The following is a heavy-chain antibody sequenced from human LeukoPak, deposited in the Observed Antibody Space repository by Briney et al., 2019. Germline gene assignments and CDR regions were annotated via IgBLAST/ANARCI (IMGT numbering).Heavy chain of an antibody. V-gene: IGHV3-30-3*01. CDR3: ARDWAGTSDY. D-gene: IGHD6-19*01. Sequence: QAGGSLRLSCAASGFTFSSYAMHWVRQAPGKGLEWVAVISYDGSNKYYADSVKGRFTISRDNSKNTLYLQMSSLRAEDTAVYYCARDWAGTSDYWGQGTLVTVSS. CDR1: GFTFSSYA. J-gene: IGHJ4*02. CDR2: ISYDGSNK.